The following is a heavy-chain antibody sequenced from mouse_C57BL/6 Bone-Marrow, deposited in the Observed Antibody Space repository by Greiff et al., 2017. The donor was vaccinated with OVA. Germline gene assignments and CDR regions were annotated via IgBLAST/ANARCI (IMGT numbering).Heavy chain of an antibody. D-gene: IGHD1-1*01. V-gene: IGHV1-26*01. CDR2: INPNNGGT. CDR1: GYTFTDYY. Sequence: EVQLQQSGPELVKPGASVKISCKASGYTFTDYYMNWVKQSHGKSLEWIGDINPNNGGTSYNQKFKGKATLTVDKSSSTAYMELRSLTSEDSSVYYCARSGITTVVAKAYWGQGTLVTVSA. J-gene: IGHJ3*01. CDR3: ARSGITTVVAKAY.